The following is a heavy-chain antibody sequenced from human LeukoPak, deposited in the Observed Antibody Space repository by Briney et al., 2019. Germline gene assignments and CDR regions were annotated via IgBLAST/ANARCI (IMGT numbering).Heavy chain of an antibody. CDR3: AKVRNSWYKNAFDI. V-gene: IGHV5-51*01. D-gene: IGHD6-13*01. CDR1: GYNFNSHW. J-gene: IGHJ3*02. Sequence: GESLKISCEGSGYNFNSHWIAWVRQMPGKGLEWMGFIYPGDSNAIYSPSFQGQVTFSADTSINAAYLQWTSLKASDTALYYCAKVRNSWYKNAFDIWGQGTMVTVSS. CDR2: IYPGDSNA.